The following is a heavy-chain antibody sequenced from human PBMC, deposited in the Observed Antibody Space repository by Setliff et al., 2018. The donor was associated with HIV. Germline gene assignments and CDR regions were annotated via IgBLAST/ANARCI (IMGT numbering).Heavy chain of an antibody. D-gene: IGHD6-19*01. V-gene: IGHV2-70*18. CDR2: IDWDDDK. J-gene: IGHJ3*02. Sequence: SGPTPVNPTQTLTLTCTVSGFSLSRNEGGVGWVRQPPGKALEWLSRIDWDDDKYYSTSLKIRLTISKDTSKNQVVLTMTNMDPVDTATYFCARTTIAVAATEAFDIWGQGTMVTVS. CDR1: GFSLSRNEGG. CDR3: ARTTIAVAATEAFDI.